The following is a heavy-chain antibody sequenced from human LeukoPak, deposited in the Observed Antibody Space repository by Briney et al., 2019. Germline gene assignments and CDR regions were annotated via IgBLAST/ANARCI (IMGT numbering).Heavy chain of an antibody. CDR3: ARDRDTAMVNYYYGMDA. CDR2: ISTIGSL. CDR1: GFDVSSSY. J-gene: IGHJ6*02. Sequence: GGSLRLSCEASGFDVSSSYMSWVRQAPGKGLECVAVISTIGSLYYTDSVQGRFVISRDISKDTLDLQMNSLRVEDTAVYYCARDRDTAMVNYYYGMDAWGQGTTVTVSS. V-gene: IGHV3-66*01. D-gene: IGHD5-18*01.